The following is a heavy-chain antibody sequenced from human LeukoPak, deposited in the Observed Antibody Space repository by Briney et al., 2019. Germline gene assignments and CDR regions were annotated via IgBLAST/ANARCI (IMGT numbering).Heavy chain of an antibody. CDR3: ARIMTNHYYYYGMDV. J-gene: IGHJ6*02. CDR1: GFTFSDYY. D-gene: IGHD4-11*01. CDR2: ISSSGSTI. V-gene: IGHV3-11*01. Sequence: GGSLRLSCAASGFTFSDYYVSWIRQAPGKGLEWVSYISSSGSTIYYADSVKGRFTISRDNAKNSLYLQMNSLRAEDTAVYYCARIMTNHYYYYGMDVWGQGTTVTVSS.